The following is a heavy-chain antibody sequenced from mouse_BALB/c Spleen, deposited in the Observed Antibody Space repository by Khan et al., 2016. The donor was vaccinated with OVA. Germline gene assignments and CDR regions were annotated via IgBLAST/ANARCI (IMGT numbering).Heavy chain of an antibody. Sequence: QVQLQQSGAELARPGASVKLSCKASGYTFTDYYINWVKQRTGQGLEWIGEISPGSGDTYYTERFKGKATLTADKSSSTAYMQLSSLTSEAAAVYFCARRNYFGDSFAYWGQGTLVTVSA. J-gene: IGHJ3*01. D-gene: IGHD1-2*01. CDR1: GYTFTDYY. V-gene: IGHV1-77*01. CDR3: ARRNYFGDSFAY. CDR2: ISPGSGDT.